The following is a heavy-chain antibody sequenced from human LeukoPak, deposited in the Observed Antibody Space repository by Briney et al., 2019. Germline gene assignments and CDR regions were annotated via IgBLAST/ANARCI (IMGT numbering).Heavy chain of an antibody. J-gene: IGHJ4*02. D-gene: IGHD5-18*01. V-gene: IGHV3-23*01. CDR2: ISGSGGTT. CDR1: GFSFNNNP. Sequence: GGSLRLSCAASGFSFNNNPMSWVRQAPGKGLEWVSGISGSGGTTNYADSVKGRFTISRDNPKNTLYLQMNSLRVEDTAVYYCAKNEGGYSYGLFDYWGQGTLVTVSS. CDR3: AKNEGGYSYGLFDY.